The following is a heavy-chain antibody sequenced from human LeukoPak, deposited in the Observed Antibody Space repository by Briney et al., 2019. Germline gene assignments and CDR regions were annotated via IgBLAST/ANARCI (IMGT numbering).Heavy chain of an antibody. CDR1: GLTFGNYW. J-gene: IGHJ4*02. V-gene: IGHV3-7*01. D-gene: IGHD2-15*01. CDR3: ASSFPYCTSGTCAL. CDR2: IRPDGGAS. Sequence: PGGSLRLSCAASGLTFGNYWMTWVRQSPRKGLQWVATIRPDGGASTYLDSVEGRFTISRDNAANSLYLQMNSLGAEDSAIYYCASSFPYCTSGTCALGDQGTLVTVSS.